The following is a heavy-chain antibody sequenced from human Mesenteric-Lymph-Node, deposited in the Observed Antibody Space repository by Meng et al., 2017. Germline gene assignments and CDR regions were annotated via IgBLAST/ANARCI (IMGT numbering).Heavy chain of an antibody. V-gene: IGHV1-2*02. Sequence: ASVKVSCKASGFTFTGYYIHWVRQAPGQGLEWLGWIHPDSGGTNYAQKFQGRVTMTRDTSISTAYMELSSLRSEDTAVYYCARGLYYYYGMDVWGQGSTVTVSS. CDR2: IHPDSGGT. J-gene: IGHJ6*02. CDR1: GFTFTGYY. CDR3: ARGLYYYYGMDV.